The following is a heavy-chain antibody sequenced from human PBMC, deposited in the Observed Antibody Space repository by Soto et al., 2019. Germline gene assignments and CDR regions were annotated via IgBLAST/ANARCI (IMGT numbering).Heavy chain of an antibody. Sequence: GGSLRLSCAASGFTFSDYYMSWIRQAPGKGLEWLSYISGTGDTIYYADSVKGRLPISRDNAKNSLYLQMTSLRAEDTAVYYCARDPTGTTNWFDPWGQGTLVTVSS. D-gene: IGHD1-7*01. CDR2: ISGTGDTI. V-gene: IGHV3-11*01. CDR3: ARDPTGTTNWFDP. CDR1: GFTFSDYY. J-gene: IGHJ5*02.